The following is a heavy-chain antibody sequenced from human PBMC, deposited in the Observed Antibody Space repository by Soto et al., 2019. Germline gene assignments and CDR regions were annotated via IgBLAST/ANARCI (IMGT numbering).Heavy chain of an antibody. CDR2: IGGSGSAT. Sequence: GGSLRLSCAASGFTFSNYAMKWVRQAPGKGLEWVSTIGGSGSATFYADSVKGRFTISRDNSKNTLYLQMNSLRAEDTAVYYCAKRAAGTSFDYWGQGTLVTVSS. CDR1: GFTFSNYA. V-gene: IGHV3-23*01. J-gene: IGHJ4*02. CDR3: AKRAAGTSFDY. D-gene: IGHD6-13*01.